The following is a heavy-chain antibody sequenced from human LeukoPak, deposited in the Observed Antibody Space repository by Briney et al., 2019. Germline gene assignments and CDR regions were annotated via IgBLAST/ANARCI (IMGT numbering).Heavy chain of an antibody. CDR1: GYSISSGYY. Sequence: SEILSLTCAVSGYSISSGYYWGWIRQPPGKGLEWIGSIYHSGSTYYNPSLKSRVTISVDTSKNQFSLKLSSVTAADTAVYYCARSKAAAGFDYWGQGTLVTVSS. CDR3: ARSKAAAGFDY. V-gene: IGHV4-38-2*01. J-gene: IGHJ4*02. CDR2: IYHSGST. D-gene: IGHD6-13*01.